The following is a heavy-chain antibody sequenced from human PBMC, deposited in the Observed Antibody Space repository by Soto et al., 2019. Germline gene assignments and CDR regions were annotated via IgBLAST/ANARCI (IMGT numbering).Heavy chain of an antibody. Sequence: QVQLVESGGGVVQPGRSLRLSCAASGFTFSSYAMHWVRQAPGKGLEWVAVISYDGSNKYYADSVKGRFTISRDNSKNTLYLQMNSLRAEDTAVYYCAREHSAILTGLDYWGQGTLVTVSS. V-gene: IGHV3-30-3*01. J-gene: IGHJ4*02. CDR2: ISYDGSNK. CDR3: AREHSAILTGLDY. D-gene: IGHD3-9*01. CDR1: GFTFSSYA.